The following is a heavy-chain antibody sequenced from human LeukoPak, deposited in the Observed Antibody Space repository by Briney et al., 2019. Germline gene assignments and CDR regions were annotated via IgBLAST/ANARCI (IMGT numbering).Heavy chain of an antibody. CDR1: GYTFTSYY. D-gene: IGHD6-19*01. Sequence: ASVKVSCKASGYTFTSYYMHWVRQAPGQGLEWMGIINPSGGSTSYAQKFQGRVTITADKSTSTAYMELSSLRSEDTAVYYCASHPVAGTPPYYYYMDVWGKGTTVTVSS. V-gene: IGHV1-46*01. CDR3: ASHPVAGTPPYYYYMDV. CDR2: INPSGGST. J-gene: IGHJ6*03.